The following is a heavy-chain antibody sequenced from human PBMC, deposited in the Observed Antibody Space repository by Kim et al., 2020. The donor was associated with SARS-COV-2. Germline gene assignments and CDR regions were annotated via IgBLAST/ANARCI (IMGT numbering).Heavy chain of an antibody. Sequence: SETLSLTCTVSGGSISSSSYYWGWIRQPPGKGLEWIGSIYYSGSTYDNPSLKSRVTISVDTSKNQFSLKLSSVTAADTAVYYCARRLGIAAAGTSDWFDPWGQGTLVTVSS. CDR2: IYYSGST. D-gene: IGHD6-13*01. CDR1: GGSISSSSYY. V-gene: IGHV4-39*01. CDR3: ARRLGIAAAGTSDWFDP. J-gene: IGHJ5*02.